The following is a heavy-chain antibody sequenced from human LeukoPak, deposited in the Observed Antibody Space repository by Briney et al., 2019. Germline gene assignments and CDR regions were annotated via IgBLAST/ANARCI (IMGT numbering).Heavy chain of an antibody. Sequence: GASVKVSCKASGGTFSSYAISWVRQAPGQGLEWMGGIIPIFGTANYAQKFQGRVTITTDESTSTAYMELSSLRSEDAAVYYCARDGRCSSTSCPRDAFDIWGQGTMVTVPS. CDR3: ARDGRCSSTSCPRDAFDI. D-gene: IGHD2-2*01. J-gene: IGHJ3*02. CDR2: IIPIFGTA. V-gene: IGHV1-69*05. CDR1: GGTFSSYA.